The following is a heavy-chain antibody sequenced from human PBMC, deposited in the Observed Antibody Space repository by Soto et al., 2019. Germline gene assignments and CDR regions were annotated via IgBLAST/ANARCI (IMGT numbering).Heavy chain of an antibody. Sequence: GGSLRLSCAASGFSFSNSWMSWVRQAPGKGLEWVSAITGSGDHTSYADSVKGRFTISRDNSKNTLYLQMNSLRAEDTAVYYCARLTGSKLGYFDYWGQGTLVTVSS. CDR2: ITGSGDHT. D-gene: IGHD7-27*01. J-gene: IGHJ4*02. CDR1: GFSFSNSW. CDR3: ARLTGSKLGYFDY. V-gene: IGHV3-23*01.